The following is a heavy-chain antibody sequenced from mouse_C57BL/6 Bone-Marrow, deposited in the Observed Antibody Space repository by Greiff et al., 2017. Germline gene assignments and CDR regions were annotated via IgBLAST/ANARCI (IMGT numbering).Heavy chain of an antibody. V-gene: IGHV1-19*01. CDR2: INPYNGGT. CDR1: GYTFTDYY. D-gene: IGHD2-5*01. J-gene: IGHJ1*03. CDR3: ASYSNSWYFDV. Sequence: EVQLQQSGPVLVKPGASVKMSCKASGYTFTDYYMNWVKQSHGKSLEWIGVINPYNGGTSYNQKFKGKATLTVDKSSSTAYIALNSLPSEDSAVYYCASYSNSWYFDVWGTGTTVTVSS.